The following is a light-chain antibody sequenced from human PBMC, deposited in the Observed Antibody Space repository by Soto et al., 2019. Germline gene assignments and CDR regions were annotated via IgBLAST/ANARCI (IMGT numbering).Light chain of an antibody. CDR3: QQYNNWPLT. J-gene: IGKJ1*01. Sequence: EIVMTQSPATLSVSPGERATLCCRASQSVSSNLAWYQQKPGQAPRLLIHGASTRATGIPARFSGSGSGTEFTLTISSLQSEDFAVYYCQQYNNWPLTFGQGTKVDI. CDR2: GAS. V-gene: IGKV3-15*01. CDR1: QSVSSN.